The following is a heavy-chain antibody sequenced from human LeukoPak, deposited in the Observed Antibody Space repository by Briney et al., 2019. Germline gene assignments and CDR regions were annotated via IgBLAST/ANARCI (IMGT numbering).Heavy chain of an antibody. CDR3: ARGSDRGYSYVYYYYYYMDV. Sequence: SETLSLTCTVSGGSISSYYWSWTRQPPGKGLEWIGYIYYSGSTNYNPSLKSRVTISVDTSKNQFSLKLGSVTAADTAVYYCARGSDRGYSYVYYYYYYMDVWGKGTTVTVSS. J-gene: IGHJ6*03. V-gene: IGHV4-59*01. CDR1: GGSISSYY. D-gene: IGHD5-18*01. CDR2: IYYSGST.